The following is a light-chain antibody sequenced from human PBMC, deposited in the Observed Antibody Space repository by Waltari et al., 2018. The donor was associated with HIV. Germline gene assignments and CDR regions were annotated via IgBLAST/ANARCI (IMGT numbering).Light chain of an antibody. CDR2: SNN. J-gene: IGLJ2*01. CDR1: ISTIGGTT. CDR3: AAWDANLNGRL. Sequence: QSVLTQSPSASGTPGQRVPIACSGSISTIGGTTVSCYHHLPETAPKLLIYSNNQRPSGVPDRFSGSKSGTSASLAISGLQSEDEADYYCAAWDANLNGRLFGGGTKLTVL. V-gene: IGLV1-44*01.